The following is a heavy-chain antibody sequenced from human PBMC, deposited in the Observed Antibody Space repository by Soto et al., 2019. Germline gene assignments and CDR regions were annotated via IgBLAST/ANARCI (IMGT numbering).Heavy chain of an antibody. CDR1: GYTFTDHG. CDR3: AREVEGSYSPADF. D-gene: IGHD3-10*01. J-gene: IGHJ4*02. CDR2: VSSYNGNT. Sequence: SSVKVSCKTSGYTFTDHGIDWVRQAPGQGLEWVGWVSSYNGNTNYAYNLKDRVIMTTDASTSTAYMELRGLRSDDTAVYYCAREVEGSYSPADFWGQGTPVTVSS. V-gene: IGHV1-18*01.